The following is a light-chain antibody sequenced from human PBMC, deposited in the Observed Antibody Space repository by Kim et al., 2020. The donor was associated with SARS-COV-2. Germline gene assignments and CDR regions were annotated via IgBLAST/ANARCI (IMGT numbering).Light chain of an antibody. CDR3: QQYYNWPLT. V-gene: IGKV1D-13*01. Sequence: SGSAGDRVTLTCPASQSIGTDLAWYQHKPGQAPKLLIYDASSMQSGVPARISGSGSGTDFTLTISSLQSEDFAIYYCQQYYNWPLTFGGGTKLEI. CDR2: DAS. CDR1: QSIGTD. J-gene: IGKJ4*01.